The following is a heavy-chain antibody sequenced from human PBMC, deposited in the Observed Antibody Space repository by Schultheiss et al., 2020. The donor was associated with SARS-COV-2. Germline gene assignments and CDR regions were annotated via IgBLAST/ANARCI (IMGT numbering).Heavy chain of an antibody. V-gene: IGHV2-70*12. CDR2: IDWDDDK. CDR3: AHRRRQQQARITVTFDP. D-gene: IGHD6-13*01. Sequence: SGPTLVKPTQTLTLTCTFSGFSLRTSGVGVGWIRQPPGKALEWLALIDWDDDKYYSTSLKTRLTISKDTSKNQVVLTMTNMDPVDTATYYCAHRRRQQQARITVTFDPWGQGTLVTVSS. J-gene: IGHJ5*02. CDR1: GFSLRTSGVG.